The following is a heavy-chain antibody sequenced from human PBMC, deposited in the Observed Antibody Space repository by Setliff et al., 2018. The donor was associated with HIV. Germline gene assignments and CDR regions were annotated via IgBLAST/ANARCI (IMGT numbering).Heavy chain of an antibody. D-gene: IGHD3-22*01. CDR1: GASITSKTHY. J-gene: IGHJ4*02. CDR2: IYFTGIT. CDR3: ARVNQWLGYYLLDY. V-gene: IGHV4-39*07. Sequence: SETLSLTCSVSGASITSKTHYWGWIRRPPGKGLEWIGSIYFTGITADNPSLKSRLSISVDTSKNQISLRLRSVTAADTAVYYCARVNQWLGYYLLDYWGQGILVTVSS.